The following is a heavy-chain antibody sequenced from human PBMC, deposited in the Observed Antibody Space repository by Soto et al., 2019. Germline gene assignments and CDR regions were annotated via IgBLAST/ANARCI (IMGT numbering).Heavy chain of an antibody. CDR2: IWYDGSNK. D-gene: IGHD6-13*01. CDR3: ARGEYRRSWTPDY. J-gene: IGHJ4*02. Sequence: QVQMVESGGGVVQPGRYLRLSCAASGFTFSSDGMPWVRQAPGKGLECVACIWYDGSNKYYADSVKGRFTIFRDNSKNTLYLQMNCRRAEYTAVYYCARGEYRRSWTPDYWGQGTLFTVAS. V-gene: IGHV3-33*01. CDR1: GFTFSSDG.